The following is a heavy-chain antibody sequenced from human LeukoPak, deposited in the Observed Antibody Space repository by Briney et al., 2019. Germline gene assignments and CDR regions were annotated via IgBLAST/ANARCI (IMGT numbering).Heavy chain of an antibody. CDR1: GYTFTSCG. CDR3: ARGSYYDSSGYYSFYYYYYYMDV. J-gene: IGHJ6*03. Sequence: ASVKVSCKASGYTFTSCGISWVRQAPGQGLEWMGWISAYNGNTNYAQKLQGRVTMTTDTSTSTAYMELRSLRSDDTAVYYCARGSYYDSSGYYSFYYYYYYMDVWGKGTTVTVSS. CDR2: ISAYNGNT. D-gene: IGHD3-22*01. V-gene: IGHV1-18*01.